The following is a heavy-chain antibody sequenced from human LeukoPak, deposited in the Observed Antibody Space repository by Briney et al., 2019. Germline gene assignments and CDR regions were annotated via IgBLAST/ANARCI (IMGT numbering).Heavy chain of an antibody. V-gene: IGHV3-30*02. CDR2: IRYDGSSK. J-gene: IGHJ4*02. Sequence: GGSLRLSCAASGFTASSNYMSWVRQAPGKGLEWVAFIRYDGSSKYYADSVKGRFTISRDNSKNTLYLQMNSLRAEDTAVYYCAKPYCSSTSCYFIFEYWGQGTLVTVSS. D-gene: IGHD2-2*01. CDR1: GFTASSNY. CDR3: AKPYCSSTSCYFIFEY.